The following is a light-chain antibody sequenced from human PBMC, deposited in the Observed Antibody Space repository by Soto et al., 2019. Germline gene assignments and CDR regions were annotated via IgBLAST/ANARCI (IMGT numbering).Light chain of an antibody. V-gene: IGKV3-20*01. Sequence: EIVLTQSPGTLSLSPGERATLSCRASQIITSSYLAWYQQKPGQAPRLLIYGASTRATGIPDRFSGSGSGTDFTLTISRMEPEDFAVYYCQQYGSSPQTFGQGTKVATK. CDR1: QIITSSY. CDR3: QQYGSSPQT. CDR2: GAS. J-gene: IGKJ1*01.